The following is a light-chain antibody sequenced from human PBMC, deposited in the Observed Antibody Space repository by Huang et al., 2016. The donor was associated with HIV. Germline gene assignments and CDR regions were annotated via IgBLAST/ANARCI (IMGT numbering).Light chain of an antibody. J-gene: IGKJ1*01. V-gene: IGKV3-20*01. CDR2: GAS. Sequence: EIMLTQSPGTLSLSPGERATLSCRASQSVSGSYLAWYQQKPGQAPRLLIYGASSRAAGIPDRFSGSGSGTDFTLTINRLEPEDFAVYYCQQYNSSPGTFGQGSKVDIK. CDR1: QSVSGSY. CDR3: QQYNSSPGT.